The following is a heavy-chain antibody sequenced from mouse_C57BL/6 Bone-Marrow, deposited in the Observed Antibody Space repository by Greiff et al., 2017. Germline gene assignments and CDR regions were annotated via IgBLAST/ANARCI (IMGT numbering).Heavy chain of an antibody. Sequence: EVQLVESGGGLVKPGGSLKLSCAASGFTFSSYAMSWVRQTPEKRLEWVATISDGGSYTYYPDNVKGRFTISRDNAKNNLYLQMSHLKSEDTAMYYCARDRTMITTDYAMDYWGQGTSVTVSS. CDR3: ARDRTMITTDYAMDY. V-gene: IGHV5-4*01. CDR2: ISDGGSYT. J-gene: IGHJ4*01. D-gene: IGHD2-4*01. CDR1: GFTFSSYA.